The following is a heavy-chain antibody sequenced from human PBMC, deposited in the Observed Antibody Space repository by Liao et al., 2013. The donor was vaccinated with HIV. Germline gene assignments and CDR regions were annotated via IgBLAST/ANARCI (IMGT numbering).Heavy chain of an antibody. V-gene: IGHV4-30-4*08. CDR3: ASGSLGVGPSRIDY. J-gene: IGHJ4*02. CDR1: GGSISSGDYY. CDR2: IYYSGST. D-gene: IGHD3-3*01. Sequence: QVQLQESGPGLVKPSQTLSLTCTVSGGSISSGDYYWNWIRQPPGKGLEWIGYIYYSGSTYYNPSLKSRITISLDTSKNQFSLKLSSVSAADTAVYFCASGSLGVGPSRIDYWGQGTLVTVSS.